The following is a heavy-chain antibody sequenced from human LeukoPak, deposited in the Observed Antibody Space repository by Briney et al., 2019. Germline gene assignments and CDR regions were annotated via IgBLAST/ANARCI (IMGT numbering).Heavy chain of an antibody. J-gene: IGHJ5*02. CDR1: GFTVSNNY. Sequence: GGSLRLSCVVSGFTVSNNYMKWVRQAPGKGLEWVSTICGGGSTYYADSVKGRFTISRDNSKNTLYLQMNSLRAEDTAVYYCAKDRYCSSTSCYLNWFDPWGQGTLVTVSS. V-gene: IGHV3-53*01. CDR3: AKDRYCSSTSCYLNWFDP. CDR2: ICGGGST. D-gene: IGHD2-2*01.